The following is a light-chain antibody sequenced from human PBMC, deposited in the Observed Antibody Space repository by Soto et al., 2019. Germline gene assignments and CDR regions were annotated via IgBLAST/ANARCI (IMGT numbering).Light chain of an antibody. J-gene: IGLJ2*01. Sequence: QPVLTQPASVSGSPGQSITISCTGTSSDVGGYKYVSWYQQHPGKAPKVMIYEVSNRPSGVSNRFSGSKSGNTASLTISGLQAEDEADYYCSSYTSSSTVVFGGGTKVTVL. V-gene: IGLV2-14*01. CDR1: SSDVGGYKY. CDR3: SSYTSSSTVV. CDR2: EVS.